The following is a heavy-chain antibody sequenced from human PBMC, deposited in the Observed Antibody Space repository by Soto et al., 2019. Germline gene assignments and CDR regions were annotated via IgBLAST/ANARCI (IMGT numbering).Heavy chain of an antibody. D-gene: IGHD6-19*01. CDR1: GFTFSSYA. CDR3: ANIAVAGSLGY. V-gene: IGHV3-30-3*01. Sequence: GGSLRLSCAASGFTFSSYAMHWVRQAPGKGLEWVAVISYDGSNKYYADSVKGRFTISRDNSKNTLYLQMNSLRAEDTAVYYCANIAVAGSLGYWGQGTLVTVSS. CDR2: ISYDGSNK. J-gene: IGHJ4*02.